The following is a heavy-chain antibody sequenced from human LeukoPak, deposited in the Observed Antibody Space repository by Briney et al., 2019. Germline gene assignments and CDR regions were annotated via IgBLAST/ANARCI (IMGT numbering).Heavy chain of an antibody. CDR2: IQRAGRT. V-gene: IGHV4-4*02. CDR1: GVSISSSEW. Sequence: PSETLSLTCAVSGVSISSSEWWIWVRQPPGQGLEWIGEIQRAGRTRYNPSLKSRVAISMDYSKNQFSLKLTSVTAADTAIYYCGKTDIYFNPIDYWGPGSLVTVSS. J-gene: IGHJ4*02. CDR3: GKTDIYFNPIDY. D-gene: IGHD3-9*01.